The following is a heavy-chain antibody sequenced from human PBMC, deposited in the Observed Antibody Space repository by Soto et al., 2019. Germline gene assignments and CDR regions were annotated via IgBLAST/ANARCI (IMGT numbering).Heavy chain of an antibody. V-gene: IGHV3-53*01. J-gene: IGHJ4*02. CDR3: TSHPVESRGFYFDW. Sequence: GGSLRLSCAASGFTVSSNYMSWVRQAPGKGLEWVSVIYSGGSTYYADSVKGRFTISGDDSKSTLYLQMNSLKTEDTAVYYCTSHPVESRGFYFDWWGQGTLVTVSS. D-gene: IGHD3-22*01. CDR1: GFTVSSNY. CDR2: IYSGGST.